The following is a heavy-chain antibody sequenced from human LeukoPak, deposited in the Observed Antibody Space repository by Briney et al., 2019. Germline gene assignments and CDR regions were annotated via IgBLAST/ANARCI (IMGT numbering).Heavy chain of an antibody. V-gene: IGHV4-38-2*02. Sequence: SETLSLTCTVSGYSISSGYCWGWIRQPPGKGLEWIGSIYHSGSTYYNPSLKSRVTISVDTSKNQFSLKLSSVTAADTAVYYCARYSGQWLATYYFDYWGQGTLVTVSS. D-gene: IGHD6-19*01. CDR3: ARYSGQWLATYYFDY. J-gene: IGHJ4*02. CDR2: IYHSGST. CDR1: GYSISSGYC.